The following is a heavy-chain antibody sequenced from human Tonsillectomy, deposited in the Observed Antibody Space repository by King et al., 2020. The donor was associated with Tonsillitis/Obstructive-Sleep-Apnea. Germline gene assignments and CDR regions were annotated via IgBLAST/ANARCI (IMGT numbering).Heavy chain of an antibody. D-gene: IGHD2-2*01. Sequence: LQLQESGPGLVKPSETLSLTCTVSGGSFSSSSYYWGWIRQPPGKGLEWIGSIYYSGSTYYNPSLKSRVTISVDTSKNQFSLKLSSVTAADTAVYYCARLKGYCSSTSCPTYMDVWGKGTTVTVSS. J-gene: IGHJ6*03. CDR2: IYYSGST. CDR3: ARLKGYCSSTSCPTYMDV. CDR1: GGSFSSSSYY. V-gene: IGHV4-39*01.